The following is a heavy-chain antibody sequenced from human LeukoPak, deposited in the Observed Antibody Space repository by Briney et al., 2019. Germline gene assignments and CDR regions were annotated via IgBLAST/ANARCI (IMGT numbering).Heavy chain of an antibody. CDR3: ASDSLRHDAFDI. CDR2: ISSSGSTI. J-gene: IGHJ3*02. V-gene: IGHV3-48*03. CDR1: GFTFSSYE. D-gene: IGHD4-17*01. Sequence: GGSLRLSCAASGFTFSSYEMNWVRQAPGKGLEWVSYISSSGSTIYYADSVKGRFTISRDNAKNSLYLQMNSLRAEDTAVYYCASDSLRHDAFDIWGQGTMVTVSS.